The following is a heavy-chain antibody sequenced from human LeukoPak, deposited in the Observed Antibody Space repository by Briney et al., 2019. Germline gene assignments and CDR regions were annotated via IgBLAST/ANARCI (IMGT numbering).Heavy chain of an antibody. CDR2: ISAYNGNT. D-gene: IGHD6-13*01. Sequence: ASVKVSCKASGYTFTSYGISWVRQAPGQGLEWMGWISAYNGNTNYAQKLQGRVTMTTDTFTSTAYMELRSLRSDDTAVYYCARDRVLAAAGTADYWGQGTLVTVSS. CDR3: ARDRVLAAAGTADY. J-gene: IGHJ4*02. CDR1: GYTFTSYG. V-gene: IGHV1-18*01.